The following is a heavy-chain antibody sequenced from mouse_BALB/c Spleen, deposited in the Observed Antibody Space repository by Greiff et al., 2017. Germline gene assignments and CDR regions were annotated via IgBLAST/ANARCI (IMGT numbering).Heavy chain of an antibody. V-gene: IGHV14-3*02. CDR2: IDPANGNT. Sequence: VQLQQSGAELVKPGASVKLSCTASGFTITDTYMHWVKQRPEQGLEWIGRIDPANGNTKYDPKFQGKATITADTSSNTAYLQLSSLTSEDTAVYYCLYGSSPYYAMEYWGQGTSVTVSS. CDR3: LYGSSPYYAMEY. J-gene: IGHJ4*01. D-gene: IGHD1-1*01. CDR1: GFTITDTY.